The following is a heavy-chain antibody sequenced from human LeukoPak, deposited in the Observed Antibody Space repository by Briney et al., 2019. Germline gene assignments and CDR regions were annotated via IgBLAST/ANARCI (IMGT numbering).Heavy chain of an antibody. CDR2: ISSSSSYI. D-gene: IGHD3-22*01. V-gene: IGHV3-21*05. CDR1: GFTFSSYS. CDR3: ARDAYYYDSSGYFYYFDY. Sequence: GGSLRLSCAASGFTFSSYSMNWVRQAPGKGLEWVSYISSSSSYIYYADSVKGRFTISRDNAKNSLYLQMNSLRAEDTAVYYCARDAYYYDSSGYFYYFDYWGQGTLVTVSS. J-gene: IGHJ4*02.